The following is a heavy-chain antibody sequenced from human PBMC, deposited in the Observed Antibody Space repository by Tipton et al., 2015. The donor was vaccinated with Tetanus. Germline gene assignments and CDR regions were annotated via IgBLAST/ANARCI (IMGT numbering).Heavy chain of an antibody. D-gene: IGHD3-9*01. Sequence: SLRLSCAASGFTFSNAWMSWVRQAPGNGLDWVGRIKSKTDCGTTDYAAPVKGRFTISRYDSKNTLYLQMNSLKTEDTAVYYCTTDLKVLRYFDWLPQGLDPWGQGTLVTVSS. V-gene: IGHV3-15*01. CDR2: IKSKTDCGTT. J-gene: IGHJ5*02. CDR3: TTDLKVLRYFDWLPQGLDP. CDR1: GFTFSNAW.